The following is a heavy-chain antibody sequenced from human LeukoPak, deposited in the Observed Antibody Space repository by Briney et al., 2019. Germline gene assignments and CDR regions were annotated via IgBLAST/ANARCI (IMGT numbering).Heavy chain of an antibody. CDR2: IYYSGST. D-gene: IGHD6-19*01. CDR3: ARADQRLYSSGWTYYFDY. Sequence: SETLSLTCTVSGGSIRNYYWSWIRQPPGKGLEWIGYIYYSGSTNYNPSLKSRVTISVDTSKNQFSLKLSSVTAADTAVYYCARADQRLYSSGWTYYFDYWGQGTLVTVSS. V-gene: IGHV4-59*01. J-gene: IGHJ4*02. CDR1: GGSIRNYY.